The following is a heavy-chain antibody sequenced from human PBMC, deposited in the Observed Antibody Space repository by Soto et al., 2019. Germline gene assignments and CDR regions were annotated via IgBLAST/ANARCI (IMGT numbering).Heavy chain of an antibody. D-gene: IGHD1-26*01. CDR1: GFTFSSYS. CDR2: ISSGSSYI. V-gene: IGHV3-21*01. CDR3: ARCVYGRLTPPDAFDI. Sequence: GGSLSLSCAASGFTFSSYSMNWVRQAPGKGLEWVSSISSGSSYIYYADSVKGRFTISKDNAKNSLYLQMNSLRAEDTAVYYCARCVYGRLTPPDAFDIWGHGTMVTVSS. J-gene: IGHJ3*02.